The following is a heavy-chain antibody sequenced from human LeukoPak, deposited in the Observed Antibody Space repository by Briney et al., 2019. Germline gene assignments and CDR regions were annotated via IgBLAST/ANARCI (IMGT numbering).Heavy chain of an antibody. J-gene: IGHJ2*01. CDR3: ARAAESYWYFDL. CDR2: IFHSGST. V-gene: IGHV4-61*08. CDR1: GDSISSGGYF. Sequence: SETLSLTCTVSGDSISSGGYFWSWIRQPPGKGLEWIGYIFHSGSTNFNPSLKSRVTISVDTSKNQLSLKLSSVTAADTAVYYCARAAESYWYFDLWGRGTLVTVSS.